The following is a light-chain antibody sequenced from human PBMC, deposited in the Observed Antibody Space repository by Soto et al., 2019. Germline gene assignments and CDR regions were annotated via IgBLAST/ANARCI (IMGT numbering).Light chain of an antibody. J-gene: IGKJ4*01. Sequence: EIVMTQSLATLSVSPGEGATLSCKASQNVYNNLAWYQQRPGQPPRLLIYDASTRATGISARFSGSGYGTEFTLTISSLQSEDFAVYFCQQCRNWPLTFGGGTKV. CDR3: QQCRNWPLT. CDR1: QNVYNN. V-gene: IGKV3-15*01. CDR2: DAS.